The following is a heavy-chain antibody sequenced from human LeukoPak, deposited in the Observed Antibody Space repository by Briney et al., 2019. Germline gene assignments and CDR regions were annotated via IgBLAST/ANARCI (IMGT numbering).Heavy chain of an antibody. CDR3: AREMVEMATFHYYYGMDV. CDR1: GFTVSSNY. CDR2: IYRGGST. Sequence: GGSLRLSCAASGFTVSSNYMSWVRQAPGKGLEWVSVIYRGGSTYYADSVKGRFTISRDNSKNTLYLQMNSLRAEDTAVYYCAREMVEMATFHYYYGMDVWGQGTTVTVSS. V-gene: IGHV3-66*02. J-gene: IGHJ6*02. D-gene: IGHD5-24*01.